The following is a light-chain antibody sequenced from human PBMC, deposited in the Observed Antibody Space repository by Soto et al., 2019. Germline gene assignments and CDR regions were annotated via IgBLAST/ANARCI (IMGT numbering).Light chain of an antibody. J-gene: IGKJ1*01. V-gene: IGKV3-15*01. Sequence: EIVMTQSPASLSVSPGERATLSCRASESVSSNLAWYQQKPGQGPRLLIYGASTRATGIPARFSGSGSGTEFTLTINSLQSEDFAVYYCQQYNNWPWTFGQGTKVDI. CDR2: GAS. CDR3: QQYNNWPWT. CDR1: ESVSSN.